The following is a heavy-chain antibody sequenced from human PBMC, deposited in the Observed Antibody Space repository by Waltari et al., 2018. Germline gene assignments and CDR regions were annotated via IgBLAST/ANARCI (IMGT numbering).Heavy chain of an antibody. CDR3: TRERRQLELVASFDV. CDR1: GSSIRSYY. J-gene: IGHJ3*01. Sequence: QVQLQESGPGLVKSSETLSLTCTISGSSIRSYYWSWIRPPAGKGLEWIGRIYSSGSTNYSPSLDRRVSMSIDTSTNQCSLKLKSVTAADTAIYYCTRERRQLELVASFDVWGHGTKVSVSS. CDR2: IYSSGST. V-gene: IGHV4-4*07. D-gene: IGHD1-1*01.